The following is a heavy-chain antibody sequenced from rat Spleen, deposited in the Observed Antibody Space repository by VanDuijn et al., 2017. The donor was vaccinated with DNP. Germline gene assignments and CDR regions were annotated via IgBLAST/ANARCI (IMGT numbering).Heavy chain of an antibody. J-gene: IGHJ2*01. D-gene: IGHD1-11*01. Sequence: EVQLVETGGGLVRPGRSLKLSCAASGFTFSNSDMAWVRQAPTKGLEWVTSISASAGSTYYRDSVKGRFTISRDNAKRTLYLQMDSLRSEDTATYYCATDGTTEGIVDYFDYWGQGVMVTVSS. CDR3: ATDGTTEGIVDYFDY. CDR1: GFTFSNSD. V-gene: IGHV5-19*01. CDR2: ISASAGST.